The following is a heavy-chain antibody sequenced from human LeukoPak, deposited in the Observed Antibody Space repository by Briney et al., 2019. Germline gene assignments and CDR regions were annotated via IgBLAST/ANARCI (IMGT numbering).Heavy chain of an antibody. J-gene: IGHJ4*02. Sequence: GGSLRLSCAASGFTFSRNGMHWVRQAPGKGLEWVAAISYDGSNKWHADSVKGRFTISRGNSKHTLYLQMNSLRAEDTAVYYCARGGYWGDYVFDFWGPGTLVTVSS. CDR2: ISYDGSNK. V-gene: IGHV3-30*03. CDR1: GFTFSRNG. D-gene: IGHD4-17*01. CDR3: ARGGYWGDYVFDF.